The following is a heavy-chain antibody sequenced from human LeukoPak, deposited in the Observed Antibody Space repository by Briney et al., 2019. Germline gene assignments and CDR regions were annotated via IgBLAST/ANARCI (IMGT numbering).Heavy chain of an antibody. CDR2: IIPIFGTA. CDR1: GGTFSSYA. V-gene: IGHV1-69*05. J-gene: IGHJ4*02. Sequence: SVKVSCKASGGTFSSYAISWVRQAPGQGLEWMGGIIPIFGTANYAQKFQGRVTITTDESTSTAYMELSSLRSEDTAVYYCARDEGVVVPAAPFDYWGQGTLVTVSS. CDR3: ARDEGVVVPAAPFDY. D-gene: IGHD2-2*01.